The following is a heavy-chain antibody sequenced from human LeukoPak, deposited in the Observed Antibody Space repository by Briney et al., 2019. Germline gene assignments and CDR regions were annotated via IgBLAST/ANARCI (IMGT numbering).Heavy chain of an antibody. J-gene: IGHJ4*02. D-gene: IGHD3-22*01. CDR2: IRYDGSNK. V-gene: IGHV3-30*02. CDR1: GFTFRSYG. Sequence: GGSLRLSCAASGFTFRSYGMHWVRQAPGKGLEWVAFIRYDGSNKYYADSVKGRFTISRDNSKNTLYLQMNSLRAEDTAVYYCAKDLSRSGWPFDYWGQGTLVTVSS. CDR3: AKDLSRSGWPFDY.